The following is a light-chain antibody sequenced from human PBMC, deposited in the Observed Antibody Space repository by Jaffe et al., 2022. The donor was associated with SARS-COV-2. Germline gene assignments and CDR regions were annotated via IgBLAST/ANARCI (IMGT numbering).Light chain of an antibody. V-gene: IGLV2-11*01. Sequence: QSALTQPRSVSGSPGQSVTISCTGTSSDVGAYNYVSWYKQHPGKAPKLMIYDVNKRPSGVPDRFSGSKSGNTASLTISGLQAEDEADYYCCSHATSYTWVFGGGTKLTVL. J-gene: IGLJ3*02. CDR2: DVN. CDR3: CSHATSYTWV. CDR1: SSDVGAYNY.